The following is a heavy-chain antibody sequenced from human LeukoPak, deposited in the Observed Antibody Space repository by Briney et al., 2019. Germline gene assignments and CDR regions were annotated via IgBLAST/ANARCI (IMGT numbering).Heavy chain of an antibody. J-gene: IGHJ4*02. CDR3: ARGSSFSNY. D-gene: IGHD2-2*01. CDR1: GFTFDEYG. CDR2: ISRNGGAS. Sequence: GGSLRLSCAASGFTFDEYGMTWVRQAPGKGLEWVSGISRNGGASGYAASVKGRFTISRDNAKNSLYLQLNRLRAEDTAFYYCARGSSFSNYWGQGTLVTVSS. V-gene: IGHV3-20*04.